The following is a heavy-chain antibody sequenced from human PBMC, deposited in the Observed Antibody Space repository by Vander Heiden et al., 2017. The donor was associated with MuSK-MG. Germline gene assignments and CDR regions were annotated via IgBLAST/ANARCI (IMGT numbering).Heavy chain of an antibody. CDR3: VRDRGTPDAFDI. D-gene: IGHD1-1*01. J-gene: IGHJ3*02. CDR1: DSTVSPYW. V-gene: IGHV3-74*01. CDR2: INRDGSDT. Sequence: EVQLVESGGGLVQPGGSLRLCCVASDSTVSPYWMCWVRQAPGKGLVWVARINRDGSDTPYADSVKGRFTISRDNAKNTLYLQMNSLRVEDTAMYHCVRDRGTPDAFDIWGQGTTVTVSS.